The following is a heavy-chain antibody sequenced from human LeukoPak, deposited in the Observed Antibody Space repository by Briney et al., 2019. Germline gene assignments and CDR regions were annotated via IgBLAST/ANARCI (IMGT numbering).Heavy chain of an antibody. CDR2: VNSDGTRT. CDR1: EISFSSSW. D-gene: IGHD1-14*01. J-gene: IGHJ4*02. Sequence: PGGSLTLSCAASEISFSSSWMHWVRQGPGKGLVWVSRVNSDGTRTNYADSVKGRFAISRDNAKNMLYLQMNSLRAEDTAVYYCARDGATEQDEPFDYWGQGTLVTVSS. V-gene: IGHV3-74*01. CDR3: ARDGATEQDEPFDY.